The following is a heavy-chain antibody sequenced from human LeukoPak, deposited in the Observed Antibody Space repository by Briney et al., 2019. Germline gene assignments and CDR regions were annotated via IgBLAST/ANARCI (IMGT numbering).Heavy chain of an antibody. D-gene: IGHD3-10*01. J-gene: IGHJ4*02. V-gene: IGHV3-30-3*01. Sequence: GKSLRLSCVASGFTFSNYAMHWVRQAPGKGLEWAADISYDGTYKYYAPSVKGRFTISRDNSKNTVYLQVNSLRAEDTALYYCGRVYGREYYGYGIQYWGQGTLVTVSS. CDR1: GFTFSNYA. CDR3: GRVYGREYYGYGIQY. CDR2: ISYDGTYK.